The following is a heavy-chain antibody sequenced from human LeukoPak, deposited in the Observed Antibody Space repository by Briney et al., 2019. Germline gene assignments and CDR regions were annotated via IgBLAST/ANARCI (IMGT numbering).Heavy chain of an antibody. Sequence: SGTLSLTCTVSGGSISSGSYYWSWIRQPAGKGLEWIGRIYTSGSTNYNPSLKSRVTISVDTSKNQFSLKLSSVTAADTAVYYCARGFLEWLLSAILDYWGQGTLVTVSS. CDR1: GGSISSGSYY. V-gene: IGHV4-61*02. D-gene: IGHD3-3*01. J-gene: IGHJ4*02. CDR3: ARGFLEWLLSAILDY. CDR2: IYTSGST.